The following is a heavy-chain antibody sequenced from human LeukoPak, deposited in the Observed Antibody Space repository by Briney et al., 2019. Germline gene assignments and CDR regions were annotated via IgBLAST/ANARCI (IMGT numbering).Heavy chain of an antibody. J-gene: IGHJ4*02. V-gene: IGHV3-21*01. CDR2: ISGTSKYI. D-gene: IGHD4/OR15-4a*01. Sequence: GGSLRLSCAASGFTFSYYTMNWVRQAPGKGLEWVSSISGTSKYIYYADSVKGRFTISRDNAKNSLSLQMNSLSADDTAVYFCAREGLTTVIGFDYWGPGTLVSVSS. CDR1: GFTFSYYT. CDR3: AREGLTTVIGFDY.